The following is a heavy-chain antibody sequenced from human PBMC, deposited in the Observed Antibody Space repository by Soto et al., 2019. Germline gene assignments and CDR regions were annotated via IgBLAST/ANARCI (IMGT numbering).Heavy chain of an antibody. V-gene: IGHV1-18*01. CDR3: ARVHYDLWSGSGRGFDP. CDR2: ISAYNGNT. J-gene: IGHJ5*02. D-gene: IGHD3-3*01. Sequence: QVQLVQSGAEVKKPGASVKVSCKASGYTFTSYGISWVRQAPGQGLEWMGWISAYNGNTNYAQKRQGRVTMTTDTSTSTDYMELRSLRSDDTAVYYCARVHYDLWSGSGRGFDPWGQGTLVTVSS. CDR1: GYTFTSYG.